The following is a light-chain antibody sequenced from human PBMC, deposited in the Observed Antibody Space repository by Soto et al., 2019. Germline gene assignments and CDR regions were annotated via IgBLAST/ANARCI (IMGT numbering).Light chain of an antibody. Sequence: EIVLTQSPATLSLSPGESATLSCRASQSVSSYLAWYQQKPGQATRLLIYDISKRATGIPARFSGSGSGTDFTLTISSLEPEDFAVYYCQQRSNWWTFGQGTKVEIK. CDR3: QQRSNWWT. J-gene: IGKJ1*01. V-gene: IGKV3-11*01. CDR2: DIS. CDR1: QSVSSY.